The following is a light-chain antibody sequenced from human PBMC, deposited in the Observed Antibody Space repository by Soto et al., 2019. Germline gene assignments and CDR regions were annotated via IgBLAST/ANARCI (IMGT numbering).Light chain of an antibody. Sequence: QSALTQPASVSGSPGQSITISCTGTSSDVGAFNYVSWYQHHPGKVPKLMIYEVSNRPSGVSNRFSGSKSGNTASLTISGLQAEDEYDYYCSSYTSSTDVVFGGGAKLTVL. CDR1: SSDVGAFNY. CDR3: SSYTSSTDVV. CDR2: EVS. V-gene: IGLV2-14*01. J-gene: IGLJ2*01.